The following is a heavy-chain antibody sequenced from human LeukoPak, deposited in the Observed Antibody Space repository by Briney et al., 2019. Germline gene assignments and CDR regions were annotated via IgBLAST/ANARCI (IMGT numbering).Heavy chain of an antibody. CDR1: GGPFSSYA. CDR2: IIPIFGTA. J-gene: IGHJ4*02. Sequence: SVTVSCKASGGPFSSYAISWVRQAPGQGLEWMGGIIPIFGTANYAQKFQGRVTITADESTSTAYMELSSLRSEDTAVYYCARETFGYFDYWGQGTLVTVSS. D-gene: IGHD3-10*01. CDR3: ARETFGYFDY. V-gene: IGHV1-69*13.